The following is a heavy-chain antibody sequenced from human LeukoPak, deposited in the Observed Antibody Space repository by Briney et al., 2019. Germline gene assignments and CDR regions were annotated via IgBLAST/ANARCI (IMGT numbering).Heavy chain of an antibody. J-gene: IGHJ4*02. Sequence: PGGSLGLSCAASGFTFSSYAMSWVRQAPGKGLEWVSAITGPGGGTYYADSVKGRFTISRDNSKNTLYLQMNSLRAEDTAVYYCAKRVSGWYQIDYWGQGTLVTVSS. CDR3: AKRVSGWYQIDY. D-gene: IGHD6-19*01. V-gene: IGHV3-23*01. CDR1: GFTFSSYA. CDR2: ITGPGGGT.